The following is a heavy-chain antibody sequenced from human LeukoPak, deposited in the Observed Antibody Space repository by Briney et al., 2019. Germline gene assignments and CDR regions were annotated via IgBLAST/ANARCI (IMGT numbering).Heavy chain of an antibody. CDR2: IYYTGST. D-gene: IGHD3-10*01. CDR1: SSSISRYY. CDR3: TRSDGYGLVGI. Sequence: SETLSLTCTVSSSSISRYYWSWIRQPPGKGLDWIGYIYYTGSTYYNPSLKSRISISLDTSKNQFSLKLNSVTAADTAVYYCTRSDGYGLVGIWGQGTMVTVSS. V-gene: IGHV4-59*12. J-gene: IGHJ3*01.